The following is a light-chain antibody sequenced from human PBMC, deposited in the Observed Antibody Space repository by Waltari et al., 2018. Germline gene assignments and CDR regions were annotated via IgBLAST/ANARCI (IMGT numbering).Light chain of an antibody. V-gene: IGLV2-14*01. Sequence: QSALTQPASVSGSPGQSISISCTGTSSDVGGYNYVSWYQQHPGKAPKLVIFEVHNRPSGVSHRFSGSKSGNTASLTISGLQADDESDYYCSSYASTNSHVFGTGTRVTVL. J-gene: IGLJ1*01. CDR2: EVH. CDR1: SSDVGGYNY. CDR3: SSYASTNSHV.